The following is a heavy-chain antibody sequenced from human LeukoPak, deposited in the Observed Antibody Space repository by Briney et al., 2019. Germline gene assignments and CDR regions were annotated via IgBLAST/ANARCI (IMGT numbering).Heavy chain of an antibody. CDR1: GFTFSSYA. CDR3: AKNPALYCTSATCYLDY. J-gene: IGHJ4*02. CDR2: ISGGGGGT. Sequence: GGCLRLSCAVSGFTFSSYAMSWVRQAPGKGLEWVSAISGGGGGTFYADSVKGRFTISRDNSNNTLYLQMNSLRAEDTAVYYCAKNPALYCTSATCYLDYWGQGTLVPVSS. D-gene: IGHD2-2*01. V-gene: IGHV3-23*01.